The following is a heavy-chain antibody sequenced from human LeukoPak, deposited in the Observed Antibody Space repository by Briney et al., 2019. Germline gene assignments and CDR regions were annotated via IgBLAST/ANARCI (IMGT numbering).Heavy chain of an antibody. CDR1: GGTFSSYA. D-gene: IGHD5-12*01. CDR3: AREVAMIDPPFLDY. J-gene: IGHJ4*02. CDR2: IIPIFGTA. V-gene: IGHV1-69*13. Sequence: ASVKVSCKASGGTFSSYAISWVRQAPGQGLEGMGGIIPIFGTANYAQKFQGRVTITADESTSTAYMELSSLRSEGTAVYYCAREVAMIDPPFLDYWGQGTLVTVSS.